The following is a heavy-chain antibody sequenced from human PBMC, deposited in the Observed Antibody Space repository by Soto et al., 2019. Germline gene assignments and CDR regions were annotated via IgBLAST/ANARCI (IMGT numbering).Heavy chain of an antibody. V-gene: IGHV1-18*04. D-gene: IGHD6-6*01. CDR1: GYTFTSYV. CDR3: ARDAESGIAARFGAFDY. CDR2: IGVYNNNR. Sequence: DSVKVSCKASGYTFTSYVISWVLQAPGQGLEWMGWIGVYNNNRNYAQKVQGRVTMTTDTSTSTAYMELRSLISDDTAVYYCARDAESGIAARFGAFDYWGQGTLVTVSS. J-gene: IGHJ4*02.